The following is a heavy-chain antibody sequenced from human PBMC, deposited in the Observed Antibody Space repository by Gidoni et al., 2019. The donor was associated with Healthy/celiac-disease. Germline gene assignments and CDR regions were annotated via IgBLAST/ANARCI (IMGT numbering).Heavy chain of an antibody. CDR1: GFTFSSYG. CDR3: ASGYYDSSGYPVGAFDI. V-gene: IGHV3-33*01. D-gene: IGHD3-22*01. Sequence: QVQLVESGGGVVQPGRSLRLSCAASGFTFSSYGMHWVRQAPGKGLEWVAVIWYDGSNKYYADSVKGRFTISRDNSKNTLYLQMNSLRAEDTAVYYCASGYYDSSGYPVGAFDIWGQGTMVTVSS. CDR2: IWYDGSNK. J-gene: IGHJ3*02.